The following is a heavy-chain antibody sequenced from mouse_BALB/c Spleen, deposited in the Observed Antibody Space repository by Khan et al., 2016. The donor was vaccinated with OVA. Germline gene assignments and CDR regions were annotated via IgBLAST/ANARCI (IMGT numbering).Heavy chain of an antibody. CDR1: GYSITSGYG. Sequence: EVQLQESGPGLVKPSQSLSLTCTVTGYSITSGYGWNWIRQFPGNKLEWMGYISYSGSTNYNPSLKSRISITRATSKNQLFLQLNSVTTDDTATYYCARTARIKYWGQGTTLTVSS. V-gene: IGHV3-2*02. CDR3: ARTARIKY. J-gene: IGHJ2*01. D-gene: IGHD1-2*01. CDR2: ISYSGST.